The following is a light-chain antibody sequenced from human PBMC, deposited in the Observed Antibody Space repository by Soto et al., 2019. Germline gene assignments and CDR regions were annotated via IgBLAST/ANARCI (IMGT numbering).Light chain of an antibody. V-gene: IGKV3-15*01. Sequence: EIVMTQSPATLSVSPGEIATLSFRASQSVGNDLAWYQHKPGQAPRLLTHGASNRATGIPARFSGAGSGTEFTLTISSLQSEDFGVYYCQQYNKWPQTFGQGTRLEIK. CDR3: QQYNKWPQT. CDR2: GAS. J-gene: IGKJ5*01. CDR1: QSVGND.